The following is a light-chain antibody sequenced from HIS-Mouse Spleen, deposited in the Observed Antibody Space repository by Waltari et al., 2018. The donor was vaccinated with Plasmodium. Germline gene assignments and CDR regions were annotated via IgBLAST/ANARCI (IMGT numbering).Light chain of an antibody. CDR3: YSTDSSGNHRV. V-gene: IGLV3-10*01. J-gene: IGLJ3*02. CDR1: ALPKKY. CDR2: EDS. Sequence: SYELTQPPSVSVSPGQTPRTTCPGHALPKKYAFWYQQKSGQAPVLVIYEDSKRPSGIPERFSGSSSGTMATLTISGAQVEDEADYYCYSTDSSGNHRVFGGGTKLTVL.